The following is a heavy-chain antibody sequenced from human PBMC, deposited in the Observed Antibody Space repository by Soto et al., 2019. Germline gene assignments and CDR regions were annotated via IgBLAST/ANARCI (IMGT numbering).Heavy chain of an antibody. V-gene: IGHV1-18*01. J-gene: IGHJ4*02. CDR3: AKADSSGWYTDY. D-gene: IGHD6-19*01. Sequence: QVQLVQSRAEVKKPGASVKVSRKASGYTFNTHIIVWVRQAPGQGLEWMGWISAYNGDTNSAQKLQGRVTLTTDTSTSTAYMELRSLKSDDTAVYYCAKADSSGWYTDYWGQGTLVTVSS. CDR1: GYTFNTHI. CDR2: ISAYNGDT.